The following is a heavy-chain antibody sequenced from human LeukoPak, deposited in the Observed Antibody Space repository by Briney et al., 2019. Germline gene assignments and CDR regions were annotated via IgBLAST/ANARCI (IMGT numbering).Heavy chain of an antibody. V-gene: IGHV3-74*01. CDR1: GFTFSSYW. Sequence: GGSLRLACAASGFTFSSYWMHWVRQAPGKGLVWVSRINSDGSSTSYADSVKGRFTISRDNAKNTLYLQMNSLRAEDTAVYYCAREACSSTSCYWNWFDPWGQGTLVTVSS. D-gene: IGHD2-2*01. CDR2: INSDGSST. J-gene: IGHJ5*02. CDR3: AREACSSTSCYWNWFDP.